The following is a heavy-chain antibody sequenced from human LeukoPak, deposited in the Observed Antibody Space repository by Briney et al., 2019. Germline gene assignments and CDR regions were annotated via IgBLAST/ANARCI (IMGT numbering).Heavy chain of an antibody. J-gene: IGHJ4*02. CDR2: ISTSSSYI. Sequence: GGSLRLSCAASGFTFSSYSMSWVRQAPGKGLEWVSSISTSSSYIHYADSVKGRFTISRDNAKNSLYLQMNSLRAEDTAVYYCARGTLNIPGEHGAFDYWGQGTLVTVS. V-gene: IGHV3-21*01. CDR1: GFTFSSYS. D-gene: IGHD1-14*01. CDR3: ARGTLNIPGEHGAFDY.